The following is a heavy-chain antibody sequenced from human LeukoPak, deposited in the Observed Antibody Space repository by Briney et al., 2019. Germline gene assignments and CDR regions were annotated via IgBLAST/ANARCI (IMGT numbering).Heavy chain of an antibody. D-gene: IGHD4-17*01. CDR1: GFTFTSYA. CDR3: ARGSDGDYRRWFDP. J-gene: IGHJ5*02. CDR2: ISSSSSYI. Sequence: PGGSLRLSCAASGFTFTSYAMSWVRQAPGKGLEWVSSISSSSSYIYYADSVKGRFTISRDNAKNSLYLQMNSLRAEDTAVYYCARGSDGDYRRWFDPRGQGTLVTVSS. V-gene: IGHV3-21*01.